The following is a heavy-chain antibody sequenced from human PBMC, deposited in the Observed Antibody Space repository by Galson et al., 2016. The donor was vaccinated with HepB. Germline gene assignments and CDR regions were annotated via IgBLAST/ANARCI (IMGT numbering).Heavy chain of an antibody. Sequence: SLRLSCVASRFRINNYAMSWVRQAPGKGLGWVSVISGSGGSTYYAASVKGRFTISRDNSKNTLYLQMNSLRADDTATYYCAKEMTTVQSFGMDVWGQGTPVTVSS. J-gene: IGHJ6*02. CDR3: AKEMTTVQSFGMDV. D-gene: IGHD4-11*01. CDR1: RFRINNYA. V-gene: IGHV3-23*01. CDR2: ISGSGGST.